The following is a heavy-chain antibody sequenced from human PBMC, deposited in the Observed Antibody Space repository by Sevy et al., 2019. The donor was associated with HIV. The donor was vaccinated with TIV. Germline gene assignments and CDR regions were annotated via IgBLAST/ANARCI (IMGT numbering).Heavy chain of an antibody. Sequence: GGSLRLSCAASGFTFSTYGMHWVRQAPGKGLEWVAVIWFDGSNTYYADSVKVRFTISRDIAKNTLHLQMNSLRAEDTAVYCCVRELEFFEYGYYGPSLMPDYWGQGTLVTVSS. V-gene: IGHV3-33*01. D-gene: IGHD5-18*01. CDR3: VRELEFFEYGYYGPSLMPDY. CDR2: IWFDGSNT. J-gene: IGHJ4*02. CDR1: GFTFSTYG.